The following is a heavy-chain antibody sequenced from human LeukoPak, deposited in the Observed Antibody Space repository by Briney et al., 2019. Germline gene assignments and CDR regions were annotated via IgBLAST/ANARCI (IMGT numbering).Heavy chain of an antibody. J-gene: IGHJ4*01. D-gene: IGHD3-3*01. CDR2: ISGSGGST. CDR3: ARDPYSKIFGG. CDR1: GFTFSSYA. V-gene: IGHV3-23*01. Sequence: GASLRLSCAASGFTFSSYAMSWVRQAPGKGLEWVSAISGSGGSTYYADSVKGRFTISRDNSKNTVFLQMNSLRAEDTAVYYCARDPYSKIFGGWGHGTLVTVSS.